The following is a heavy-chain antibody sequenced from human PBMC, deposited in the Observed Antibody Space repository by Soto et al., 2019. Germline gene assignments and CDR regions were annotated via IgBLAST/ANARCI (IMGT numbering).Heavy chain of an antibody. V-gene: IGHV4-31*03. D-gene: IGHD3-3*01. CDR2: IYYSGST. CDR3: ARGVVRPRDAFDI. Sequence: QMQLQESGPGLVKPSQTLSLTCTVSGGSISSGGYYWSWIRQHPGKGLEWIGYIYYSGSTYYNPSLKSRVTISVDTSKNQFSLKLSSVTAADTAVYYCARGVVRPRDAFDIWGQGTMVTVSS. J-gene: IGHJ3*02. CDR1: GGSISSGGYY.